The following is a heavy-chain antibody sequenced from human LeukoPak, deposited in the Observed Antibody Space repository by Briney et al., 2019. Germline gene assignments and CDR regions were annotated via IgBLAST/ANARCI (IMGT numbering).Heavy chain of an antibody. D-gene: IGHD3-16*01. CDR1: GFTFSSYA. J-gene: IGHJ4*02. CDR3: ARDAGSLGEYLDY. V-gene: IGHV3-30-3*01. Sequence: GGSLRLSCAASGFTFSSYAMHWVRQAPGKGLEWVAVISYDGSNKYYADSVKGRFTISRDNSKNTLYLQMNSLRAEDTAVYYCARDAGSLGEYLDYWGQGTLVTVTS. CDR2: ISYDGSNK.